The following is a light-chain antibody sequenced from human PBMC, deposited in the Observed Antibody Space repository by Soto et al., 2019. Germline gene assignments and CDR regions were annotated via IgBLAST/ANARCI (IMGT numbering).Light chain of an antibody. CDR2: EGS. CDR3: CSYAGSSTPHVV. CDR1: SSDVGSYNL. Sequence: QSALTQPASVSGSPGQSITISCTGTSSDVGSYNLVSWYQQHTGKAPKLMIYEGSKRPSGVSNRFSGSKSGNTASLTISGLQAEDEAAYYCCSYAGSSTPHVVFGGGTKLTVL. V-gene: IGLV2-23*01. J-gene: IGLJ2*01.